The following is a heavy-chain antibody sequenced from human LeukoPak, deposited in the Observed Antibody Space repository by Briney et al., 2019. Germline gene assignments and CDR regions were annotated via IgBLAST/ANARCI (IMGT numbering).Heavy chain of an antibody. V-gene: IGHV1-2*02. CDR3: ARHLPGYSYGPFWY. CDR2: INPNSGGT. CDR1: GYTITGYY. D-gene: IGHD5-18*01. Sequence: ASVKVSCKASGYTITGYYMHWVRQAPGQGLEGMGWINPNSGGTNYAQKFQGRVTMTRDTSISTTYMELRRLRSDDTAVYYCARHLPGYSYGPFWYWGQGTLVTVSS. J-gene: IGHJ4*02.